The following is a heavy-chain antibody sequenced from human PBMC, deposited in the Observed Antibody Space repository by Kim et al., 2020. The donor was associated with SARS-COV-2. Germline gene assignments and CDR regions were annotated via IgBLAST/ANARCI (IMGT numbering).Heavy chain of an antibody. CDR3: ARVGLPAAIFRLWVNDAFDI. D-gene: IGHD2-2*01. V-gene: IGHV4-31*03. CDR2: IYYSGST. J-gene: IGHJ3*02. Sequence: SETLSLTCTVSGGSISSGGYYWSWIRQHPGKALEWIGYIYYSGSTYYNPSLKSRVTISVDTSKNQFSLKLSSVTAADTAVYYCARVGLPAAIFRLWVNDAFDIWGQGTMVTVSS. CDR1: GGSISSGGYY.